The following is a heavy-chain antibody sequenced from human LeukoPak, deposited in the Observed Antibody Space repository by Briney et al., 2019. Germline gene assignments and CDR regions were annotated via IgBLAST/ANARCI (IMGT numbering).Heavy chain of an antibody. CDR2: INGDGSTS. Sequence: GGSLRLSCAASGFTFSSYAMSWVRQAPGKGLVWVSCINGDGSTSNYADSVKGRFTISRDNAKNTLYLQMHSLRAEDTAVYYCARDEPTVTTGPPVGSWGQGTLVTVSS. CDR1: GFTFSSYA. D-gene: IGHD4-17*01. J-gene: IGHJ4*02. V-gene: IGHV3-74*01. CDR3: ARDEPTVTTGPPVGS.